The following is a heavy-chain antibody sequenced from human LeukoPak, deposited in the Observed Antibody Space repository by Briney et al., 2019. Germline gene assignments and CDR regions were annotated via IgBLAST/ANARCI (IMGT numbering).Heavy chain of an antibody. CDR1: GGTFSSYA. V-gene: IGHV1-69*05. D-gene: IGHD3-10*01. Sequence: ASVKVSCKXSGGTFSSYAISWVRQAPRQGLEWMGGIIPIFGTANYSQKFQGRVTITTDESTSTAYMELSSLRSEDTAVYYCAVPVRAPGWYYYYMDVWGKGTTVTVSS. CDR2: IIPIFGTA. CDR3: AVPVRAPGWYYYYMDV. J-gene: IGHJ6*03.